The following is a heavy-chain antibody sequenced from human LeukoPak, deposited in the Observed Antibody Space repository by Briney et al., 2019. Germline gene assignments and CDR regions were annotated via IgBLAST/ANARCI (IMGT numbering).Heavy chain of an antibody. V-gene: IGHV3-7*01. CDR3: ARERSYSFSSGPEDY. CDR1: GFIFSNYW. D-gene: IGHD6-6*01. J-gene: IGHJ4*02. Sequence: GGSLRLSCEATGFIFSNYWMAWVRQAPGKGLEWVANIKQDGSEKYYVDSVKGRFTISRDNAKNSLYLQMNSLRAEDTAVYYCARERSYSFSSGPEDYWGQGTLVTVSS. CDR2: IKQDGSEK.